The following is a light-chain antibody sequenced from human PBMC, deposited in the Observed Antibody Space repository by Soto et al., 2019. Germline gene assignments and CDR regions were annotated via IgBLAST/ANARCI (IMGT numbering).Light chain of an antibody. Sequence: QSVLTQPPSVSGAPGQRVTISCTGSSSNIGAGYDVHWYQQLPVTAPKLLIYGNSNRPSGVPDRFSGSKSGTSASLAITGLQAEDEADYYCQSYDSSLSVVFGGGTKGTVL. CDR2: GNS. CDR3: QSYDSSLSVV. V-gene: IGLV1-40*01. J-gene: IGLJ3*02. CDR1: SSNIGAGYD.